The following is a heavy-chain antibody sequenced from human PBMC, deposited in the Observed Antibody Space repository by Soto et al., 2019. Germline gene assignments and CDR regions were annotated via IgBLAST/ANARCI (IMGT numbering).Heavy chain of an antibody. D-gene: IGHD2-15*01. V-gene: IGHV1-18*01. Sequence: QVQLVQSGAEVKKPGASVKVSCKASGYTFTSYGISWVRQAPGQGLEWMGWISAYNGNTNYAQKLQGRVTMTTDATVSTDDMGLRSLRSDDTALYYGAGGGSSTGGNYWGQGTLVTVSS. CDR1: GYTFTSYG. J-gene: IGHJ4*02. CDR2: ISAYNGNT. CDR3: AGGGSSTGGNY.